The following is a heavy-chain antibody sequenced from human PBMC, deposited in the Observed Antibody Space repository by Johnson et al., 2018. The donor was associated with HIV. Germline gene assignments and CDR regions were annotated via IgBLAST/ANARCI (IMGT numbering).Heavy chain of an antibody. Sequence: QVQLVESGGGVVRPGGSLRLSCAASGFTFSSYAMHWVRQAPGKGLEWVAVISYDGSNKYYADSVKGRFTISRDNSKNTLYLQMNSLKTEDTAVYYCTTERNWNSVPDVDAFDIWGQGTMVTVSS. CDR3: TTERNWNSVPDVDAFDI. CDR2: ISYDGSNK. J-gene: IGHJ3*02. CDR1: GFTFSSYA. D-gene: IGHD1-7*01. V-gene: IGHV3-30-3*01.